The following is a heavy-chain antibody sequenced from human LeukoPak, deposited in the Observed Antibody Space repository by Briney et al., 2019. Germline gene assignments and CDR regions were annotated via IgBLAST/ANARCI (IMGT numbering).Heavy chain of an antibody. D-gene: IGHD3-22*01. CDR2: IIPILGIA. V-gene: IGHV1-69*04. CDR3: ASGDYYDSSRNWFDP. Sequence: GASVKVSCKASGGTFSSYAISWVRQAPGQGLEWMGRIIPILGIANYAQKFQGRVTITADKSTSTAYMELSSLRSEDTAVYYCASGDYYDSSRNWFDPWGQGTLVTVSS. CDR1: GGTFSSYA. J-gene: IGHJ5*02.